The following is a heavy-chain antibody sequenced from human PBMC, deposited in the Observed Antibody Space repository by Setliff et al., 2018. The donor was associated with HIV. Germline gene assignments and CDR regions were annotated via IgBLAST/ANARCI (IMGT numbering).Heavy chain of an antibody. J-gene: IGHJ3*01. CDR2: SSPNGNT. Sequence: ASVKVSCKTSGYAFVKFGISWVRQAPGQGLEWLGWSSPNGNTKNHHKFEGRITMTTDTPTTTAFTELRSLTSDDTAVYFCAMEPPSSNPTLQYAFDLWCQGTMVT. V-gene: IGHV1-18*01. D-gene: IGHD4-4*01. CDR3: AMEPPSSNPTLQYAFDL. CDR1: GYAFVKFG.